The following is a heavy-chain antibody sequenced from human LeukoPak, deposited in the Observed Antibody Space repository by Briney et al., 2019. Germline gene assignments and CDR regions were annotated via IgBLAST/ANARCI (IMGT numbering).Heavy chain of an antibody. J-gene: IGHJ5*02. D-gene: IGHD3-10*01. CDR2: IYYSGST. Sequence: SETLSLTCTVSGGSISSSSYYWGWIRQPPGKGLEWIGSIYYSGSTYYNPSLKSRVTISVGTSKNQFSLKLSSVTAADTAVYYCARRKGSNYYGSGSYGPWGQGTLVTVSS. CDR3: ARRKGSNYYGSGSYGP. V-gene: IGHV4-39*01. CDR1: GGSISSSSYY.